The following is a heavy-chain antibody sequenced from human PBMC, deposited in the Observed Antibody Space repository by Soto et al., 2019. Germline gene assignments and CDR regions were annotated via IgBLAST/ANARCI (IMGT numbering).Heavy chain of an antibody. D-gene: IGHD1-26*01. CDR2: ISYDGSNK. CDR1: GFTFSSYG. J-gene: IGHJ6*02. V-gene: IGHV3-30*18. Sequence: PGGSLRLSCAASGFTFSSYGMHWVRQAPGKGLEWVAVISYDGSNKYYADSVKGRFTIPRDNSKSTLYLQMNSLRADDRAVYYCANGIQWEPNPYYYFGMDVWGQGTTVTVSS. CDR3: ANGIQWEPNPYYYFGMDV.